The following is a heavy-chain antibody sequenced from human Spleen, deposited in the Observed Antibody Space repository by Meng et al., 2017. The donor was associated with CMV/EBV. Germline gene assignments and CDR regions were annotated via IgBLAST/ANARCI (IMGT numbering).Heavy chain of an antibody. CDR3: AREMTYCSSINCYTAFDI. Sequence: GSLRLSCTVSGGSVTSGTYYWSWIRQPPGKGLEWIGYIYYSGSTNYNPSLKSRVTISVDTSKNQFSLKLSSVTAADTAVYYCAREMTYCSSINCYTAFDIWGQGTMVTVSS. J-gene: IGHJ3*02. D-gene: IGHD2-2*02. CDR2: IYYSGST. CDR1: GGSVTSGTYY. V-gene: IGHV4-61*01.